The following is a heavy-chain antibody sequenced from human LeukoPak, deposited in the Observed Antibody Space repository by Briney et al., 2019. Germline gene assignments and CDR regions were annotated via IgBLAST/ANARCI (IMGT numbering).Heavy chain of an antibody. CDR2: INSYSSGT. Sequence: SSVKDTCMATGYTFTGYYMHWVRQAPGQGREWMGWINSYSSGTNYAQKCQGTVTMARDTSIISAYMERSRLRSDDTALYYCAIGSSSGWYKWDYWGQGTLVTVSS. CDR1: GYTFTGYY. J-gene: IGHJ4*02. D-gene: IGHD6-19*01. V-gene: IGHV1-2*02. CDR3: AIGSSSGWYKWDY.